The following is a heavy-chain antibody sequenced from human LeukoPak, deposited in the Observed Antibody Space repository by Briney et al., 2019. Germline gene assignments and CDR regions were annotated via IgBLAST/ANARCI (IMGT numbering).Heavy chain of an antibody. CDR3: AKEGEYRAYEENTYGRDV. J-gene: IGHJ6*02. CDR2: IDPSDSYT. V-gene: IGHV5-10-1*01. CDR1: GYSFTSYW. D-gene: IGHD5-12*01. Sequence: GESLKISCKGSGYSFTSYWISWVRQMPGKGLEWMGRIDPSDSYTNYSPSFQGHVTISADKSISTAYLQWSSLKASDTAMYYCAKEGEYRAYEENTYGRDVGAQGPRSPVPS.